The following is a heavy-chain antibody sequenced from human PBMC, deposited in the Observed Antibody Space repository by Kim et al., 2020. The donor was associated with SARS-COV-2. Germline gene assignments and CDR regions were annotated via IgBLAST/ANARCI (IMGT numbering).Heavy chain of an antibody. CDR1: GYTFDTFS. CDR3: AREGSGSYHWLDH. V-gene: IGHV1-3*01. Sequence: ASVKVSCKASGYTFDTFSLYWLRQAPGQRLEWMGWINGGNGNTRYSQNFQGRVTFTRDASATTAFMELTSLTFKETAVYYCAREGSGSYHWLDHWGQATL. J-gene: IGHJ5*02. CDR2: INGGNGNT. D-gene: IGHD3-10*01.